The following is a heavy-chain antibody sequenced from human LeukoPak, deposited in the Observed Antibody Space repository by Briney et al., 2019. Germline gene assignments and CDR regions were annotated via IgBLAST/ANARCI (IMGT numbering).Heavy chain of an antibody. J-gene: IGHJ4*02. CDR2: ISLSGRT. CDR3: SRESGAFSPFGY. V-gene: IGHV4-4*02. CDR1: GGSISRTNW. D-gene: IGHD1-26*01. Sequence: SETLSLACDVSGGSISRTNWWSWVRQSPGQGLEWIGEISLSGRTNYNPSLQSRVTMSLDESKNQLSLDLASVTAADTAVYYCSRESGAFSPFGYWGQGTLVTVHS.